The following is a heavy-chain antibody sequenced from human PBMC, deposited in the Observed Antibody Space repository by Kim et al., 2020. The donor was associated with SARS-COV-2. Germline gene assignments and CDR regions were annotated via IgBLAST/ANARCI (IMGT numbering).Heavy chain of an antibody. J-gene: IGHJ4*02. CDR2: INPSGGST. V-gene: IGHV1-46*01. Sequence: ASVKVSCKASGYTFTSYYMHWVRQAPGQGLEWMGIINPSGGSTSYAQKFQGRVTMTRDTSTSTVYMELSSLRSEDTAVYYCARNRITMVRGVIISHYFDYWGQGTLVTVSS. D-gene: IGHD3-10*01. CDR1: GYTFTSYY. CDR3: ARNRITMVRGVIISHYFDY.